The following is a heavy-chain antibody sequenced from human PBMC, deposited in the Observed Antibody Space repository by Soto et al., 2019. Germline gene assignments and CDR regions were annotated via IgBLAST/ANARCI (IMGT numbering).Heavy chain of an antibody. D-gene: IGHD3-10*01. CDR2: VSPPFRTS. Sequence: QVQLVQSGAAVNKPGSSVKVSCKTSGVSFNNNGIGWVRQAPGHGLEWMGGVSPPFRTSNYARNFQGRILITADASTGTVKMELISLTFEDTAQYYCARVLYYGSGSYTPYGMDVWGQGTTVTVSS. V-gene: IGHV1-69*01. J-gene: IGHJ6*02. CDR1: GVSFNNNG. CDR3: ARVLYYGSGSYTPYGMDV.